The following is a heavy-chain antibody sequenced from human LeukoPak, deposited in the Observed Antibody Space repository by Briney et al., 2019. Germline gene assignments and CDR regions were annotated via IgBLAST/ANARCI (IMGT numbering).Heavy chain of an antibody. CDR1: GGSISSYY. CDR2: IYYSGST. V-gene: IGHV4-59*01. Sequence: SETLSLTCTVSGGSISSYYWSWIRQPPGKGLEWIGYIYYSGSTNYDPSLKSRVTISVDTSKNQFSLKLSSVTAADTAVYYCARDRIEYSSSSYYYYGMDVWGQGTTVTVFS. J-gene: IGHJ6*02. CDR3: ARDRIEYSSSSYYYYGMDV. D-gene: IGHD6-6*01.